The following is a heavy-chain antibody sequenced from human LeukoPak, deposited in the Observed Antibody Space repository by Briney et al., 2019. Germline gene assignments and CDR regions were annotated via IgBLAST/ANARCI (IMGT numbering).Heavy chain of an antibody. V-gene: IGHV1-24*01. CDR1: GHTLTELA. Sequence: AASVSVSCTVSGHTLTELAINWVRQAPGQGLEWVGGLYPQDGKRTYAQTSQGRVKMTEDTSTDTAYMELSSLRSEDTAIYYCATSGISLVRGVALGYYCYMDAWGTGTTVTVSS. CDR2: LYPQDGKR. J-gene: IGHJ6*03. D-gene: IGHD3-10*01. CDR3: ATSGISLVRGVALGYYCYMDA.